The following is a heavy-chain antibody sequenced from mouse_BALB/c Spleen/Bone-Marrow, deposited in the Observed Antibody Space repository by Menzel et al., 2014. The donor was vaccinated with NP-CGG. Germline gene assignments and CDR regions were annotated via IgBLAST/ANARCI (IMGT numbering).Heavy chain of an antibody. CDR1: GYAFSSYW. Sequence: LEESGAELVRPGSSVKISCKASGYAFSSYWMNWVQQRPGQGPEWIGQIYPGDGDINYNGKFKGKATLTADKSSGTAYMQFSSLTSEDSAVYFCARGDFDFEAWFTYWGQGTLVTVSA. CDR3: ARGDFDFEAWFTY. V-gene: IGHV1-80*01. J-gene: IGHJ3*01. D-gene: IGHD2-4*01. CDR2: IYPGDGDI.